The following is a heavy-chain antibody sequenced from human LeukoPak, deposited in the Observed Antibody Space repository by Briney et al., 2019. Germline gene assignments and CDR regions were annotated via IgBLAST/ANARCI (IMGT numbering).Heavy chain of an antibody. Sequence: PGGSLRLSCAASGFTFSSYSMNWVRQAPGKGLEWVSSISSSSSYIYYADSVKGRFTISRDNAKNSLYLQMNSLRAEDTAVYYCARFGPLLGYFDAFDIWGQGTMVTVSS. V-gene: IGHV3-21*01. J-gene: IGHJ3*02. CDR3: ARFGPLLGYFDAFDI. CDR1: GFTFSSYS. D-gene: IGHD3-22*01. CDR2: ISSSSSYI.